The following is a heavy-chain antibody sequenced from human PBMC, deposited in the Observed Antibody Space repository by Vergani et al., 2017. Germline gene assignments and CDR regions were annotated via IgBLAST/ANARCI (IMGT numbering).Heavy chain of an antibody. CDR2: ISGSGGST. CDR1: GFTFSSYA. J-gene: IGHJ3*02. D-gene: IGHD6-13*01. CDR3: AKDLYSSSWYSRPNDAFDI. Sequence: EAQLLESGGGLVQPGGSLRLSCAASGFTFSSYAMSWVRQAPGKGLEWVSAISGSGGSTYYADSVKGRFTISRDNSKNTLYLQMNSRRAEDTAVYYCAKDLYSSSWYSRPNDAFDIWGQGTMVTVSS. V-gene: IGHV3-23*01.